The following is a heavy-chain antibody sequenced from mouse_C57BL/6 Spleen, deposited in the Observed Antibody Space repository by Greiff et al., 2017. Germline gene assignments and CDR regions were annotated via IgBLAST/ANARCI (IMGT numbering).Heavy chain of an antibody. CDR2: ISNLAYSI. D-gene: IGHD3-1*01. CDR3: ARHGSSGAMDY. V-gene: IGHV5-15*01. Sequence: EVKLQESGGGLVQPGGSLKLSCAASGFTFSDYGMAWVRQAPRKGPEWVAFISNLAYSIYYADTVTGRVTISRENAKNTLYLEMSSLRSEDTAMYYCARHGSSGAMDYWGQGTSVTVSS. J-gene: IGHJ4*01. CDR1: GFTFSDYG.